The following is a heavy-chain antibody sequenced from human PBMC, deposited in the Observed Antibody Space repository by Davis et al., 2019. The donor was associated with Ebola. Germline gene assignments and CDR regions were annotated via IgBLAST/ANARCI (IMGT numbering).Heavy chain of an antibody. CDR2: ISSSGSTI. J-gene: IGHJ4*02. CDR3: ARANPYDFWSGYYGRDFDY. V-gene: IGHV3-48*03. Sequence: GESLKISCAASGFTFSSYEMNWVRQAPGKGLEWVSYISSSGSTIYYADSVKGRFTISRDNAKNSLYLQMNSLRAEDTAVYYCARANPYDFWSGYYGRDFDYWGQGTLVTVSS. CDR1: GFTFSSYE. D-gene: IGHD3-3*01.